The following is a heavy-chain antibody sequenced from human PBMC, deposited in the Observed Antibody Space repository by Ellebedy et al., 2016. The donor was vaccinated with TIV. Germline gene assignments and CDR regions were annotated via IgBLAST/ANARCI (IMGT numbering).Heavy chain of an antibody. V-gene: IGHV3-23*01. Sequence: GESLKISXAASGFTFSSYAMSWVRQAPGKGLEWVSAISGSGGSTYYADSVKGRFTISRDNSKNTLYLQMNSLRAEDTAVYYCARELGYGDYALFDYWGQGTLVTVSS. CDR1: GFTFSSYA. CDR2: ISGSGGST. D-gene: IGHD4-17*01. J-gene: IGHJ4*02. CDR3: ARELGYGDYALFDY.